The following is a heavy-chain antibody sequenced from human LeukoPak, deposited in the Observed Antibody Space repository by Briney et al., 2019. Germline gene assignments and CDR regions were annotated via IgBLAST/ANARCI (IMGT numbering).Heavy chain of an antibody. V-gene: IGHV1-2*02. Sequence: ASVKVSCKASGYTFTGYYMHWVRQAPGQGLEWMGWINPNSGGTNYAQKFQGRVTMTRDTSISTAYMELSRLRSDDTAVYYCARVYCSSTSCLAWFDPWGQGTLVTVFS. J-gene: IGHJ5*02. D-gene: IGHD2-2*01. CDR2: INPNSGGT. CDR1: GYTFTGYY. CDR3: ARVYCSSTSCLAWFDP.